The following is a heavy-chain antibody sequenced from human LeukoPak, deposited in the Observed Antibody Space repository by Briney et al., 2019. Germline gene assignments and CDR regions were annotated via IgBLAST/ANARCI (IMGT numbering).Heavy chain of an antibody. D-gene: IGHD3-10*01. CDR2: IYPGDSDT. CDR3: ARQRKTYYYGSGSYTSNWFDP. V-gene: IGHV5-51*01. Sequence: GESLKISCKGSGYSFTSYWIGWVRQMPGKGLEWMGIIYPGDSDTRYSPSFQGQVTFSADKSISTAYLQWSSLKASDTAMYYCARQRKTYYYGSGSYTSNWFDPWGQGTLVTVSS. J-gene: IGHJ5*02. CDR1: GYSFTSYW.